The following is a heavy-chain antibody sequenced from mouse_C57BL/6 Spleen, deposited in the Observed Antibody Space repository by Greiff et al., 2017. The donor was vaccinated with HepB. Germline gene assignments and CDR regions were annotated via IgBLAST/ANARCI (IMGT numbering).Heavy chain of an antibody. D-gene: IGHD3-2*02. CDR2: IFPGSGST. V-gene: IGHV1-75*01. Sequence: QVQLQQSGPELVKPGASVKISCKASGYTFTDYYINWVKQRPGQGLEWIGWIFPGSGSTYYNEKLKGKATLTVDKSSSTAYMLLSSLTSEDSAVYFCARWPPGSGYVDDYAMDYWGQGTSVTVSS. CDR1: GYTFTDYY. CDR3: ARWPPGSGYVDDYAMDY. J-gene: IGHJ4*01.